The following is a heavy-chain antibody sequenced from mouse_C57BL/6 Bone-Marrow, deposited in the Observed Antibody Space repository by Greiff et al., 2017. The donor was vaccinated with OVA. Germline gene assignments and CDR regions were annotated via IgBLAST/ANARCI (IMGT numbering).Heavy chain of an antibody. CDR1: GFTFSDYG. CDR2: ISSGSSTI. D-gene: IGHD2-4*01. CDR3: ARSDYDYFDY. Sequence: EVKVVESGGGLVKPGGSLKLSCAASGFTFSDYGMHWVRQAPEQGLEWVAYISSGSSTIYYADTVKGRFTISRDNAKNTLFLQMTSLRSEDTAMYYCARSDYDYFDYWGQGTTLTVSS. J-gene: IGHJ2*01. V-gene: IGHV5-17*01.